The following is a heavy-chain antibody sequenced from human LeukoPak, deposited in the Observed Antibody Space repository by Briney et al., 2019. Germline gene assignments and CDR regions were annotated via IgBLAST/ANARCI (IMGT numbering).Heavy chain of an antibody. Sequence: GGSLRLSCAASGFTFSNYRMNWVRQAPGKGLEWVSSIGSSSTYIYYADSVKGRFTISRDNAKNSLYLQMNSLRAEDTAVYYCARVVVVPAAFYFDYWGQGTLVTVSS. CDR1: GFTFSNYR. D-gene: IGHD2-2*01. CDR3: ARVVVVPAAFYFDY. CDR2: IGSSSTYI. V-gene: IGHV3-21*01. J-gene: IGHJ4*02.